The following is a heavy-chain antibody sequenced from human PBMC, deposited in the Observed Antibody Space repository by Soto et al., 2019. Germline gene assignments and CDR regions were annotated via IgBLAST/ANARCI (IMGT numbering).Heavy chain of an antibody. CDR1: GFTFSSYA. Sequence: GGSLRLSCAASGFTFSSYAMSWVRQAPGKGLEWVSAISGSGGSTYYADSVKGRFTISRDNSKNTLYLQMNSLRAEDTAVYYCAKDSGRLLITVKLYYYYYVMDVWGQGTTVTVSS. D-gene: IGHD4-4*01. V-gene: IGHV3-23*01. CDR2: ISGSGGST. CDR3: AKDSGRLLITVKLYYYYYVMDV. J-gene: IGHJ6*02.